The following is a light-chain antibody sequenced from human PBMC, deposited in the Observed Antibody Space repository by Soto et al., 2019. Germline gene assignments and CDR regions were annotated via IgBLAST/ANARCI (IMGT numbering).Light chain of an antibody. CDR3: QQYDTYSRT. V-gene: IGKV1-5*01. J-gene: IGKJ1*01. Sequence: DIQMTQSPSTLSASVGDRVTVTCRASQSINTWLAWYQQKPGKAPKXLIYDASSLQSGVPSRFTGRGSGTEFTLTISSLQPDDFETYYCQQYDTYSRTFGQGTKVDIK. CDR2: DAS. CDR1: QSINTW.